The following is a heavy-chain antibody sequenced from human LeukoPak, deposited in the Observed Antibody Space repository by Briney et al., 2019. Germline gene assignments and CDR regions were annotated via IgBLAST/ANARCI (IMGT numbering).Heavy chain of an antibody. D-gene: IGHD2-2*01. J-gene: IGHJ6*03. V-gene: IGHV3-48*04. Sequence: GGYLRRSCAASGFTVSSYSMNWVCPAPGKGLEWGLYISSSSSTIYYTDPVRGRFTISRDNTKNSLYLQMNSLRAEDTAVYYCTRLRYCSSTSCPSSYYYYYMDVWGKGTTVTVSS. CDR3: TRLRYCSSTSCPSSYYYYYMDV. CDR2: ISSSSSTI. CDR1: GFTVSSYS.